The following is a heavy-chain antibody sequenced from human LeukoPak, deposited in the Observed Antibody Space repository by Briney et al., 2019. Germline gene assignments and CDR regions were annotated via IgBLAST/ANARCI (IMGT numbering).Heavy chain of an antibody. CDR3: ARDRVGVGGNGWEN. Sequence: ASVKVSCKASGYTFTSYDINWVGQATGQGLEWMGWMNPNSGNTGYVQKFQGRVIMTSDTSISTAYMELSSLTSEDTAVYFCARDRVGVGGNGWENWGQGTLVTVSS. J-gene: IGHJ4*02. V-gene: IGHV1-8*01. D-gene: IGHD6-19*01. CDR2: MNPNSGNT. CDR1: GYTFTSYD.